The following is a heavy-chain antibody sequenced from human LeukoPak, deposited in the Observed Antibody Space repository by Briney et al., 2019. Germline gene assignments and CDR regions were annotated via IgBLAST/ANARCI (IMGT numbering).Heavy chain of an antibody. J-gene: IGHJ4*02. CDR2: IYYSGST. V-gene: IGHV4-59*01. CDR1: GGSISSYY. CDR3: ATSYSSSSVDFDY. D-gene: IGHD6-6*01. Sequence: SETLSLTCTVSGGSISSYYWSWIRQPPGKGLEWIGYIYYSGSTNYNPSLKSRATISVDTSKNQFSLKLSSVTAADTAVYYCATSYSSSSVDFDYWGQGTLVTVSS.